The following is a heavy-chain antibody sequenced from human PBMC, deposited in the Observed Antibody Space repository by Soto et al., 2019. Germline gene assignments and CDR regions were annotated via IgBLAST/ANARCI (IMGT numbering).Heavy chain of an antibody. CDR1: GYTFTSYY. Sequence: ASGKVSCKASGYTFTSYYMHWVRQAPGRGLEWMGIINPSGGSTSYAQKFQGRVTMTRDTSTSTVYMELSSLRSEDTAVYYCARCLGPIVVVPAANPGATGYYYGMDVWGQGTTVTVSS. CDR2: INPSGGST. D-gene: IGHD2-2*01. CDR3: ARCLGPIVVVPAANPGATGYYYGMDV. J-gene: IGHJ6*02. V-gene: IGHV1-46*01.